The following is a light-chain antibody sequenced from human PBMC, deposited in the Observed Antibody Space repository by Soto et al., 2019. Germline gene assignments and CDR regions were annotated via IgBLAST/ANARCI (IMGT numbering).Light chain of an antibody. Sequence: QLVLTQSSSASASLGSSVKLTCTLSSGHSSYIIAWHQQQPGKAPRYLMKLEGSGSYNKGSGVPDRFSGSSSGADRYLTISNLQFEYDADYYCETWDSNTHTVFGGGTQLTVL. CDR3: ETWDSNTHTV. CDR2: LEGSGSY. J-gene: IGLJ3*02. V-gene: IGLV4-60*02. CDR1: SGHSSYI.